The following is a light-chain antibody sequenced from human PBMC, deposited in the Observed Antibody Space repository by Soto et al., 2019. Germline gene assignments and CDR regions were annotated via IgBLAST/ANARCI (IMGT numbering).Light chain of an antibody. CDR3: GTWDSSMSAAGWV. J-gene: IGLJ3*02. CDR2: HND. V-gene: IGLV1-51*01. CDR1: NFNIGNNY. Sequence: QSVLTQPPSVSAAPGQKVTISCSGSNFNIGNNYVSWFQQLPGAAPKLLIYHNDKRPSGIPDRFSGSKSGTSATLGITGLQTGYEADYYCGTWDSSMSAAGWVFGVGTQLTVL.